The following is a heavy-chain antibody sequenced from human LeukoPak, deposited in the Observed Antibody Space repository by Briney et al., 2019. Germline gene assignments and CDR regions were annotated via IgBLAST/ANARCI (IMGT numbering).Heavy chain of an antibody. Sequence: SETLSLTCAVSGYSISSGYYWGWIRQPPGKGLEWIGSIYHSGSTYYNPSLKSRVTISLDTSKNQFSLKLSSVTAADTAVYYCARHKQSGTYYDAFDIWGQGTMVTVSS. J-gene: IGHJ3*02. CDR1: GYSISSGYY. CDR2: IYHSGST. D-gene: IGHD1-26*01. CDR3: ARHKQSGTYYDAFDI. V-gene: IGHV4-38-2*01.